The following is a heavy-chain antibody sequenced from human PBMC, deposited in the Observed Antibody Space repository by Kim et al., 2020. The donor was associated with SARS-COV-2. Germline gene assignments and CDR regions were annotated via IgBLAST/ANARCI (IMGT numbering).Heavy chain of an antibody. CDR3: TTGFSSTYFG. D-gene: IGHD6-13*01. Sequence: GGSLRLSCAASGFSFSNSYMSWVRQAPGKGLEWVARVNRKIDGGTREYAAFVEGRFTIPRDDSENTISLQMNSLRTEDTATYYCTTGFSSTYFGWCQGTL. V-gene: IGHV3-15*01. CDR1: GFSFSNSY. CDR2: VNRKIDGGTR. J-gene: IGHJ4*02.